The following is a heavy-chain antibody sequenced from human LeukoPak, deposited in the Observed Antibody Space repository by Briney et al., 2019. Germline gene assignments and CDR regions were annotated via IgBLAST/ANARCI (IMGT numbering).Heavy chain of an antibody. Sequence: SVKVSCKASGGTFSSYAISWVRQAPGQGLEWMGGIIPIFGTANYAQKFQGRVTITADESTSTAYTELSSLRSEDTAVYYCASSTSFWSGYYYYFDYWGQGTLVTVSS. CDR1: GGTFSSYA. CDR2: IIPIFGTA. J-gene: IGHJ4*02. V-gene: IGHV1-69*13. CDR3: ASSTSFWSGYYYYFDY. D-gene: IGHD3-3*01.